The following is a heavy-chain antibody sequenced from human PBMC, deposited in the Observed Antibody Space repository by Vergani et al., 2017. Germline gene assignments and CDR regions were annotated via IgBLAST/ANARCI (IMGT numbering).Heavy chain of an antibody. J-gene: IGHJ4*02. D-gene: IGHD2/OR15-2a*01. CDR1: GFTFNQYG. V-gene: IGHV3-33*01. Sequence: QVQLVESGGGMVQPGRSLRLSCAASGFTFNQYGMHWVRQAPGKGLEWVAVTWYDGNNKQYADSVKGRFTISRDNAKNSVILQMNNLRAEDTAIYYCARDIPGGLSDFDYWGQGTLVTVSS. CDR3: ARDIPGGLSDFDY. CDR2: TWYDGNNK.